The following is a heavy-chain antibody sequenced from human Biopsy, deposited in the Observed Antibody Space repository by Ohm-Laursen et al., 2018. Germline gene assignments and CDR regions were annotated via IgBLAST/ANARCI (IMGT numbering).Heavy chain of an antibody. Sequence: GTLSLTCAVSGYSISSDYRWGWIRQAPGKTLEWLGNIFKGGNTHYYPSLRSRLIISIDTSKNQFYLMMTSVSGADTAVYFCARVGSGWAPFDKWGPGTLVTVSS. CDR1: GYSISSDYR. D-gene: IGHD6-19*01. J-gene: IGHJ4*02. CDR3: ARVGSGWAPFDK. V-gene: IGHV4-38-2*01. CDR2: IFKGGNT.